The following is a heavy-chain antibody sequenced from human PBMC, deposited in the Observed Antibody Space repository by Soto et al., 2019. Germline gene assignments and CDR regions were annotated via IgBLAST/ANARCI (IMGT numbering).Heavy chain of an antibody. J-gene: IGHJ6*01. CDR2: IWYDGSNK. Sequence: QVQLVESGGGVVQTWRSLRLSCAASGFNFSSYGMHWVRQAPGKGLEWVAVIWYDGSNKYYADSVKVRFTISRDNSKNTLYLPMNRLRAEVTALYYCARGEVPGLDQGGYYYYYYGMDGWVQGTTVTVTS. CDR3: ARGEVPGLDQGGYYYYYYGMDG. D-gene: IGHD1-1*01. CDR1: GFNFSSYG. V-gene: IGHV3-33*01.